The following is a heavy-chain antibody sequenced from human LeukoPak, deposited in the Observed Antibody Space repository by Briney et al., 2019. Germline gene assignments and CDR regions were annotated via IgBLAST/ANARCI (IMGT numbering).Heavy chain of an antibody. CDR1: GFTFSSYG. V-gene: IGHV3-33*01. J-gene: IGHJ4*02. CDR2: IWYDGSNK. Sequence: GGSLRLSCAASGFTFSSYGMHWVRQAPGKGLEWVAVIWYDGSNKYYADSVKGRFTISRDNSKNTLYLQMNSLRAEDTAAYYCARPRIDNPSGYFDYWGQGTLVTVSS. CDR3: ARPRIDNPSGYFDY. D-gene: IGHD3-22*01.